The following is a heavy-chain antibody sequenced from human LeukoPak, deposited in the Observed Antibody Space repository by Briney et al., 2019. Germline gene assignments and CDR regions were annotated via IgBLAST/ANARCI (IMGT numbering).Heavy chain of an antibody. D-gene: IGHD6-13*01. CDR2: IRQDGDTK. CDR3: ARSLPYGTTWYGRSDF. J-gene: IGHJ4*02. CDR1: GFTFSSYW. Sequence: PGGSLRLSCEASGFTFSSYWMSWVRQAPGKGLEWVANIRQDGDTKYYVDSVKGRFTISRDNAMNSLYLQMNSLRAEDTAIYYCARSLPYGTTWYGRSDFWGQGTLVTVSS. V-gene: IGHV3-7*03.